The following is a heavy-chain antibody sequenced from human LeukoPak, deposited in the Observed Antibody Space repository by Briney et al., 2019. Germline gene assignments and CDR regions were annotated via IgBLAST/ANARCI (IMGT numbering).Heavy chain of an antibody. Sequence: GASVKVSCKASGYAFTSYGISWVRQAPGQGLEWMGWISAYNGNTNYAQKLQGRVTMTTDTSTSTAYMELRGLRSDDTAVYYCARDLGQQWLVRGSFDYWGQGTLVTVSS. CDR2: ISAYNGNT. D-gene: IGHD6-19*01. CDR3: ARDLGQQWLVRGSFDY. V-gene: IGHV1-18*01. J-gene: IGHJ4*02. CDR1: GYAFTSYG.